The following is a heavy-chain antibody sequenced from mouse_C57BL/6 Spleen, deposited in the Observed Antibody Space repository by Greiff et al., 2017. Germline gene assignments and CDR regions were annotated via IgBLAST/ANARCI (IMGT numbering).Heavy chain of an antibody. CDR3: ARKGDRAWFAY. J-gene: IGHJ3*01. V-gene: IGHV1-19*01. Sequence: VQLQQSGPVLVKPGASVKMSCKASGYTFTDYYMNWVKQSHGKSLEWIGVINPYNGGTSYNQKFKGKATLTVDKSSSTAYMELNSLTSEDSAVYYCARKGDRAWFAYWGQGTLVTVSA. D-gene: IGHD3-3*01. CDR2: INPYNGGT. CDR1: GYTFTDYY.